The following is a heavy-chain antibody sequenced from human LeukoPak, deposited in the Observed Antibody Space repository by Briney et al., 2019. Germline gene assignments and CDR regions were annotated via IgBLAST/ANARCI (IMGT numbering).Heavy chain of an antibody. CDR3: AMGLYDSSGYYAFDI. CDR1: GYTFTFYD. D-gene: IGHD3-22*01. CDR2: MNPHSGNT. V-gene: IGHV1-8*03. J-gene: IGHJ3*02. Sequence: ASVKVSCKASGYTFTFYDIQWVRQAAGQGLEWMGWMNPHSGNTGYAQKFLGRITLTRNTSTSMAYMELSTLRSDDTAVYYCAMGLYDSSGYYAFDIWGQGTMVTVSS.